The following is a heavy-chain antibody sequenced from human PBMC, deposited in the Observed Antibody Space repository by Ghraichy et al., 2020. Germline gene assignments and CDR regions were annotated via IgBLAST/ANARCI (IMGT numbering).Heavy chain of an antibody. J-gene: IGHJ4*02. Sequence: LSLTCAASGFTFSSYWMHWVRQAPGKGLVWVSRINSDGSSTSYADSVKGRFTISRDNAKNTLYLQMNSLRAEDTAVYYCARDPGVRELIAWGQGTLVTVSS. V-gene: IGHV3-74*01. CDR3: ARDPGVRELIA. D-gene: IGHD3-10*01. CDR2: INSDGSST. CDR1: GFTFSSYW.